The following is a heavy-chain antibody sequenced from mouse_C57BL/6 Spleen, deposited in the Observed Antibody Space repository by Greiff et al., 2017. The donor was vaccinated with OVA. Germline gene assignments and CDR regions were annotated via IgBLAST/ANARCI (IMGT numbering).Heavy chain of an antibody. CDR2: IRLKSDNYAT. J-gene: IGHJ4*01. Sequence: EVKLMESGGGLVQPGGSMKLSCVASGFTFSNYWMNWVRQSPEKGLEWVAQIRLKSDNYATHYAESVKGRFTISRDDSKSSVYLQMNNLRAEDTGIYYCTIYYAMDYWGQGTSVTVSS. CDR3: TIYYAMDY. V-gene: IGHV6-3*01. CDR1: GFTFSNYW.